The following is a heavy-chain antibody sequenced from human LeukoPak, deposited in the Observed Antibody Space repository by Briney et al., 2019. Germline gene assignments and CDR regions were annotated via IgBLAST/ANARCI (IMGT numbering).Heavy chain of an antibody. J-gene: IGHJ4*02. D-gene: IGHD3-22*01. CDR1: GFIFASNH. Sequence: GDSLRLSCAASGFIFASNHMTWVRQAPGKGLEWVSVIYSGGSTYYADSVKGRFTISRHNSKNTLYLQMNSLRAEDTAVCYCARDPYYYDSSGYYVWGQGTLVTVSS. CDR3: ARDPYYYDSSGYYV. CDR2: IYSGGST. V-gene: IGHV3-53*04.